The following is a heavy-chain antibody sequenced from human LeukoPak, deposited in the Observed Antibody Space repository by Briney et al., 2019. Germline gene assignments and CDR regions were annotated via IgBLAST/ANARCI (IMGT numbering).Heavy chain of an antibody. CDR2: IYYSGST. D-gene: IGHD6-25*01. CDR3: ARAQRGDGFDI. CDR1: GGSISIGGYY. Sequence: SQTLSLTCTVSGGSISIGGYYWSWIRQHPGKGPEWIGDIYYSGSTYYNPSLKSRVTISVDTSKNQFSLKLSSVTAADTAVYYCARAQRGDGFDIWGQGTMVTVSS. V-gene: IGHV4-31*03. J-gene: IGHJ3*02.